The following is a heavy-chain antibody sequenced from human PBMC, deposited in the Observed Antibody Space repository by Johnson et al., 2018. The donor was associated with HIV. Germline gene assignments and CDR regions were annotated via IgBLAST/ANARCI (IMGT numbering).Heavy chain of an antibody. Sequence: VQLVESGGGVVQPGRSLRLSCAASGFTFSSYAMHWVRQAPGKGLEWVSYISSSGSTIYYADSVKGRFTISRDNSKNTLYLQMNSLRAEETAVYYCARVMGATQVMGAFDIWGQGTMVTVSS. V-gene: IGHV3-48*01. CDR2: ISSSGSTI. D-gene: IGHD1-26*01. CDR1: GFTFSSYA. CDR3: ARVMGATQVMGAFDI. J-gene: IGHJ3*02.